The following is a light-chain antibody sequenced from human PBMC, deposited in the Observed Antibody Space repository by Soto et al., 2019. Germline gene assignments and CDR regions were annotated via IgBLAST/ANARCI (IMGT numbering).Light chain of an antibody. CDR1: QSVSSK. V-gene: IGKV3-15*01. CDR2: GVS. CDR3: QQYNNWPRT. Sequence: EIVMTQSPATLSVSPEERATLSCRASQSVSSKLAWYQQKPGQAPRLLIYGVSTRFSGIPARFSGSGSGTEFTLTISSLQSEDFAIYYCQQYNNWPRTFGQGTKVDIK. J-gene: IGKJ1*01.